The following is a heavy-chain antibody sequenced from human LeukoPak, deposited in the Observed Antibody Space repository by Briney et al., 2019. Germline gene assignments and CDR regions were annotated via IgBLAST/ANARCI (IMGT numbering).Heavy chain of an antibody. CDR3: ARVQLRRGSYSNWFDP. CDR2: INHSGST. J-gene: IGHJ5*02. V-gene: IGHV4-34*01. CDR1: GGPFSGYY. D-gene: IGHD1-26*01. Sequence: KTSETLSLTCAVYGGPFSGYYWSWIRQPPGKGLEWIGEINHSGSTNYNPSLKSRVTISVDTSKNQFSLKLSSVTAADTAVYYCARVQLRRGSYSNWFDPWGQGTLVTVSS.